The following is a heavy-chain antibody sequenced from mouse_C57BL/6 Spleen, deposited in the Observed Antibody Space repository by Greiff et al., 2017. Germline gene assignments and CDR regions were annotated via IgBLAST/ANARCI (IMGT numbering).Heavy chain of an antibody. J-gene: IGHJ4*01. V-gene: IGHV1-69*01. CDR1: GYTFTSYW. CDR3: ARGHYGNYAMDY. Sequence: QVQLQQPGAELVMPGASVKLSCKASGYTFTSYWMHWVKQRPGQGLEWIGEIDPSDSYTNYNQKFKGKSTLTVDKSSSTAYMQLSSLTSEDSAVYYCARGHYGNYAMDYWGQGTSVTVSS. CDR2: IDPSDSYT. D-gene: IGHD1-1*01.